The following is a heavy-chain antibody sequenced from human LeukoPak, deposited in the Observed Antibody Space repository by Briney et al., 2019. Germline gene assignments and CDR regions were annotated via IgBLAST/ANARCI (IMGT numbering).Heavy chain of an antibody. CDR1: GFTFSSYA. Sequence: GGSLRLSCAAPGFTFSSYAMSWVRQAPGKGLEWVSGINWNGGTTTYADSVKGRFTISRDNAKNSLYLQMNSLRAEDTAFYYCARDRDQWLEAFDIWGQGTMVTVSS. J-gene: IGHJ3*02. CDR2: INWNGGTT. CDR3: ARDRDQWLEAFDI. D-gene: IGHD6-19*01. V-gene: IGHV3-20*04.